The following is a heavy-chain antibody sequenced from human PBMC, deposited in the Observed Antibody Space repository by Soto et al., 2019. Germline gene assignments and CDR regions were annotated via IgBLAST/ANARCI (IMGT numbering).Heavy chain of an antibody. CDR2: IIPIFDTP. CDR1: GGTFSYHA. D-gene: IGHD2-8*01. J-gene: IGHJ4*02. V-gene: IGHV1-69*06. CDR3: ARRDGQQMVFEESLNY. Sequence: ASVKVSCKVSGGTFSYHAITWVRQAPGQGLEWMGGIIPIFDTPSYAQKFQGRVTITADKSTNTAYMALSSLRSEDTAVYYCARRDGQQMVFEESLNYWGQGTIVTFSS.